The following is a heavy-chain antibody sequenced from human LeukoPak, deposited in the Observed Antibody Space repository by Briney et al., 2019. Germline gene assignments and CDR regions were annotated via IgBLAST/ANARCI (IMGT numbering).Heavy chain of an antibody. V-gene: IGHV3-23*01. CDR3: AGALCSGGSCYLFNY. CDR1: GFTFSNYA. CDR2: VSDSGKST. Sequence: PGGSLRLSCAASGFTFSNYAMSWVRQAPGKGLEWVSAVSDSGKSTYYADSVKGRFTISRDSSRNTLFLQMNSLSAEDTAIYYCAGALCSGGSCYLFNYWGQGTLVTVSS. J-gene: IGHJ4*02. D-gene: IGHD2-15*01.